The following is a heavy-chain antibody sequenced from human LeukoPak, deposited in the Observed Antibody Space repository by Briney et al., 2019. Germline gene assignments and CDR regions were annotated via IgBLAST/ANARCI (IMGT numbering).Heavy chain of an antibody. D-gene: IGHD6-13*01. J-gene: IGHJ4*02. V-gene: IGHV3-21*01. CDR1: GFTFSSYS. CDR2: ISSSSSYI. CDR3: ARVRDLIAAAGDY. Sequence: GGSLRLSCAASGFTFSSYSMNWVRQAPGKGLEWVSSISSSSSYIYYADSAKGRFTISRDNAKNSLYLQMNSLRAEDTAVYYCARVRDLIAAAGDYWGQGTLVTVSS.